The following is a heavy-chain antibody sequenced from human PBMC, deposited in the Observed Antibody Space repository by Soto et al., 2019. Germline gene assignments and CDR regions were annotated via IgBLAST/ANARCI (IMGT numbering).Heavy chain of an antibody. CDR2: ISGSGGST. V-gene: IGHV3-23*01. Sequence: GGSQRLSCADSEFAYRGYAMSGVRQAPGKGLEWVSAISGSGGSTYYADSVKGRFTISRDNSKNTLYLQMNSLRAEDTAVYYCTNIVVVPAASYYYYMDVWGKGTTVTVSS. D-gene: IGHD2-2*01. CDR3: TNIVVVPAASYYYYMDV. CDR1: EFAYRGYA. J-gene: IGHJ6*03.